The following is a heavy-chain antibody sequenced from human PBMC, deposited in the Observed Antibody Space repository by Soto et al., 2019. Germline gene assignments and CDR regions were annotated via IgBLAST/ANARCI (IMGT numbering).Heavy chain of an antibody. Sequence: QVQLQQWGAGPLRPLETLSLTCGVSGGFFSGYYWAWIRQSPGKGLEWIGEINDRGSINYNPSLKSRVSISGDTSKIHYSLKLRSVTAADTAVYYCARESHDILTGPPWVWYFDLWGRGTLVTVSS. D-gene: IGHD3-9*01. CDR1: GGFFSGYY. J-gene: IGHJ2*01. V-gene: IGHV4-34*01. CDR2: INDRGSI. CDR3: ARESHDILTGPPWVWYFDL.